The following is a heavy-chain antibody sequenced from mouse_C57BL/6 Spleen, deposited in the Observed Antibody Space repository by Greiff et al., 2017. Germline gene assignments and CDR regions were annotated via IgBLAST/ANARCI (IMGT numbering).Heavy chain of an antibody. CDR2: ISSGGSCT. V-gene: IGHV5-6*01. D-gene: IGHD2-2*01. J-gene: IGHJ4*01. Sequence: EVQLQESGGDLVKPGGSLKLSCAASGFTFSSYGMSWVRQTPDTRLEWVATISSGGSCTYYPDSVKGRFTISRDNAKNTLYLQMSSLKSEDTAMYYCARQGGYDYAMDYWGQGTSVTVSS. CDR1: GFTFSSYG. CDR3: ARQGGYDYAMDY.